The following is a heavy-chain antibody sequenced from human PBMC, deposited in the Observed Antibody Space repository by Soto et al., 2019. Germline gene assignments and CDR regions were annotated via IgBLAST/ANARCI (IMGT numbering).Heavy chain of an antibody. D-gene: IGHD2-2*01. J-gene: IGHJ4*02. CDR3: AKRGSIVVVPAAKVYYFDY. Sequence: GGSLRLSCAASGFTFSSYAMSWVRQAPGKGLEWVSAISGSGGSTYYADSVKGRFTISRDNSKNTLYLQMNSLRAEDTAVYYCAKRGSIVVVPAAKVYYFDYWGQGTLVTISS. V-gene: IGHV3-23*01. CDR1: GFTFSSYA. CDR2: ISGSGGST.